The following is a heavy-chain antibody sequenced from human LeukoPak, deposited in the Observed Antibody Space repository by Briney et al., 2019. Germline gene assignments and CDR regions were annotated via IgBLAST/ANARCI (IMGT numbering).Heavy chain of an antibody. J-gene: IGHJ4*02. D-gene: IGHD6-13*01. Sequence: SVKVSCKASGGTFISYAISWVRQAPGQGLEWMGGIIPIFGTANYAQKFQGRVTITADESTSTAYMELSSLRSEDTAVYYCARGNPPIAAADYWGQGTLVTVSS. CDR2: IIPIFGTA. CDR1: GGTFISYA. CDR3: ARGNPPIAAADY. V-gene: IGHV1-69*13.